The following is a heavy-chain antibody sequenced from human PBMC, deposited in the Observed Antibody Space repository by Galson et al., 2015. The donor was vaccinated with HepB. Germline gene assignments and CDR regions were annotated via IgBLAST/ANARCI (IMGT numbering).Heavy chain of an antibody. CDR1: GYTFTGYY. D-gene: IGHD4/OR15-4a*01. CDR3: ARDSSYGGFNWFDP. CDR2: VNPNSGGT. V-gene: IGHV1-2*04. J-gene: IGHJ5*02. Sequence: SVKVSCKASGYTFTGYYMHWVRQAPGQGLEWMGCVNPNSGGTNYAQKFQGWVTMTRDTSISTAYMELSRLRSDDTAVYYCARDSSYGGFNWFDPWGQGTLVTVSS.